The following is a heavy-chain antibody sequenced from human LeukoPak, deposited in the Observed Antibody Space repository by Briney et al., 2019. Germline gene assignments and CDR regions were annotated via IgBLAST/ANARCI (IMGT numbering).Heavy chain of an antibody. V-gene: IGHV1-8*01. Sequence: ASVKGSCQASGYTFTSYDINLVRPATGQGVGGVGWMNPNSGNTGYAQKFQGRVTMTRNTSISTAYMELSSLRSEDTAVYYCAREHEWEPSAFDIWGQGTMVTVSS. CDR1: GYTFTSYD. D-gene: IGHD1-26*01. J-gene: IGHJ3*02. CDR3: AREHEWEPSAFDI. CDR2: MNPNSGNT.